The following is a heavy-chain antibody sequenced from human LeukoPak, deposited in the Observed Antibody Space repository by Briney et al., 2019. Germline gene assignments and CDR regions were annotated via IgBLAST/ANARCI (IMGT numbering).Heavy chain of an antibody. J-gene: IGHJ4*02. Sequence: PGGSLRLSCVASGFTVNSKYMSWVRQAPGEGLEWVSLIYSGESTYYADSVKGRFIISRDNSKNTLYLQMSSLRAEDTAVYYCVIVAVGSAFDYWGQGTLVTVSS. V-gene: IGHV3-66*01. CDR1: GFTVNSKY. CDR2: IYSGEST. D-gene: IGHD1-26*01. CDR3: VIVAVGSAFDY.